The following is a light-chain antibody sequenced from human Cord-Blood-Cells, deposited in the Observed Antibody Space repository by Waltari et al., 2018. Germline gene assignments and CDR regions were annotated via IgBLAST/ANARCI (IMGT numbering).Light chain of an antibody. Sequence: QPALTQPPPESGPPVRPITISRPATSRDVAAYNYPSWNQQHPGKAPKLMIYDVSKRPSGVSNRFSGAKSGNTASLTISGLQAEDESDYYCSSYTSSSTLNYVFGTGTKVTVL. CDR1: SRDVAAYNY. V-gene: IGLV2-14*01. J-gene: IGLJ1*01. CDR3: SSYTSSSTLNYV. CDR2: DVS.